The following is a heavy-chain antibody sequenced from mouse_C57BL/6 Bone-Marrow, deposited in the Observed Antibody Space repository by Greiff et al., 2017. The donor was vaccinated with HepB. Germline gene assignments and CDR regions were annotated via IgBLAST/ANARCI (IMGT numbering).Heavy chain of an antibody. Sequence: EVKVEESGGGLVKPGGSLKLSCAASGFTFSSYAMSWVRQTPEKRLEWVATISAGGSYTYYPDNVKGRFTISRDNAKNNLYLQMSHLKSEDTAMYYCARDDYGSSYDYWGQGTTLTVSS. CDR3: ARDDYGSSYDY. V-gene: IGHV5-4*01. CDR1: GFTFSSYA. J-gene: IGHJ2*01. CDR2: ISAGGSYT. D-gene: IGHD1-1*01.